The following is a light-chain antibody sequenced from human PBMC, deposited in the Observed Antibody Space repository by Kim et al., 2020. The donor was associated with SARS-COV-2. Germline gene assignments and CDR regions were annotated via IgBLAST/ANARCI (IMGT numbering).Light chain of an antibody. V-gene: IGLV3-1*01. CDR2: QDS. J-gene: IGLJ2*01. CDR3: QAWDSSTVV. CDR1: KLGDKY. Sequence: SYELTQPPSVSVSTGQTASLNCSGDKLGDKYACWYQQKPSQSPVLVIYQDSKRPSGIPERFSGSNSGNAATLTISGTQAMDEADYYCQAWDSSTVVFGGG.